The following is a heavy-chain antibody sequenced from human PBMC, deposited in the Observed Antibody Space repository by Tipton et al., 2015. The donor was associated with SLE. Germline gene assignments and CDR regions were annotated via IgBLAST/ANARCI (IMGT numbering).Heavy chain of an antibody. J-gene: IGHJ4*02. V-gene: IGHV4-34*01. D-gene: IGHD1-7*01. Sequence: TLSLTCTVSGGSISYYYWSWIRQAPGKGLEVMGEVNHRGSTIYNPSLKSRLTISVDRSKNQFSLRLTPVTAADTALYYCASQNWNYFYWGQGTLVTVSS. CDR1: GGSISYYY. CDR3: ASQNWNYFY. CDR2: VNHRGST.